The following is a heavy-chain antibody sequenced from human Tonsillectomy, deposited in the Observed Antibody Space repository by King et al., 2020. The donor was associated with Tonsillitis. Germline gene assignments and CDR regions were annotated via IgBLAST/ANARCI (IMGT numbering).Heavy chain of an antibody. CDR3: ASELLYSSGCGIDY. V-gene: IGHV3-33*05. CDR2: ISFDARRE. J-gene: IGHJ4*02. CDR1: GFDFSSYG. D-gene: IGHD6-19*01. Sequence: VQLVESGGGVVQPGGSLRLSCASSGFDFSSYGMHWVRQAPGKGLQWVAVISFDARRETYADSVKGRFTISRDNSEKTLYLQRNRRRAEDTAVCYCASELLYSSGCGIDYWGQGSLVTVSS.